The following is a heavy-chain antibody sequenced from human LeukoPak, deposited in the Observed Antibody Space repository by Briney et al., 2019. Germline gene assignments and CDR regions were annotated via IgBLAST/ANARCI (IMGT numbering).Heavy chain of an antibody. Sequence: ASVKVSCKASGYPFTDYYIHWVRRGPGQGLEWMGWINPNSGDTNSAQRFQGRVTMTRDTSISTLYMELSRLRSDDTAVYYCARLIVVVPAAIHAFDIWGQGTLVTVSS. V-gene: IGHV1-2*02. CDR2: INPNSGDT. CDR3: ARLIVVVPAAIHAFDI. CDR1: GYPFTDYY. D-gene: IGHD2-2*01. J-gene: IGHJ3*02.